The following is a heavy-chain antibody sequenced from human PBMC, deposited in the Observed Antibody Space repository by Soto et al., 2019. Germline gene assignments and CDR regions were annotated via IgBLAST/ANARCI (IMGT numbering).Heavy chain of an antibody. D-gene: IGHD4-17*01. CDR1: GFTFTSSA. V-gene: IGHV1-58*01. CDR2: IVVGSGNT. Sequence: QMQLVQSGPEVKKPGTSVKVSCKASGFTFTSSAVQWVRQARGQRLEWIGWIVVGSGNTNYAQKFQERVTITRDMSTSTDYMELSSLRSEDTAVYYFAANRYGDYQWAFDYWGQGTLVTVSS. J-gene: IGHJ4*02. CDR3: AANRYGDYQWAFDY.